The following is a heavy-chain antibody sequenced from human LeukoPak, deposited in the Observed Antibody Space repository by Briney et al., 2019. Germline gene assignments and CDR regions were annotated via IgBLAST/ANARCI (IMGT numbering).Heavy chain of an antibody. V-gene: IGHV4-34*01. D-gene: IGHD4-17*01. CDR3: TRMTTGHDY. CDR2: INHSGYT. Sequence: PSEILSLTCAVSGVSFNDYYWSWVRQTPGKGLEWIGEINHSGYTNDSPSLKSRVTLSIDTSRKQFSLNLRSVTVADTDIYYCTRMTTGHDYWGQGTLVTVSS. CDR1: GVSFNDYY. J-gene: IGHJ4*02.